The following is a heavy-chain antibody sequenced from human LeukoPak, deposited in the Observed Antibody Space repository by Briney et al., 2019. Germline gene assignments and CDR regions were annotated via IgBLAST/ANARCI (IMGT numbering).Heavy chain of an antibody. Sequence: GGSLRLSCAASGFTFSSYAVTWVRQAPGKGLEWVSYISSSSSTIYYADSVKGRFTISRDNAKNSLYLQMNSLRDEDTAVYYCARAMYYYDSSGYNYFDYWGQGTLVTVSS. J-gene: IGHJ4*02. CDR2: ISSSSSTI. CDR3: ARAMYYYDSSGYNYFDY. V-gene: IGHV3-48*02. D-gene: IGHD3-22*01. CDR1: GFTFSSYA.